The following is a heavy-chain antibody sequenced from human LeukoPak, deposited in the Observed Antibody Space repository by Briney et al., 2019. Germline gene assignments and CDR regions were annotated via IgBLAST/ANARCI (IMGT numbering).Heavy chain of an antibody. V-gene: IGHV1-18*01. D-gene: IGHD6-13*01. CDR2: ISAYNGNI. CDR1: GYTFTSYG. CDR3: ARAIAALELVPFDY. Sequence: VASVKVSCKASGYTFTSYGISWVRQAPGQGLEWMGWISAYNGNINYAQKLQGRVTMTTDTSTSTAYMELRSLRSDDTAVYYCARAIAALELVPFDYWGQGTLVTVSS. J-gene: IGHJ4*02.